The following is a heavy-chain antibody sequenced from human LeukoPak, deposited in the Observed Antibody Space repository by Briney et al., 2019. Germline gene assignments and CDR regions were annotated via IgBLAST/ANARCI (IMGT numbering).Heavy chain of an antibody. V-gene: IGHV3-21*01. CDR2: ISSSSSYI. Sequence: GGSLRLSRAASGFTFSSYSMNWVRQAPGKGLEWVSSISSSSSYIYYADSVKGRFTISRDNAKNSLYLRMNSLRAEDTAVYYCARDQGYNWNDQPYDYWGQGTLVTVSS. CDR1: GFTFSSYS. J-gene: IGHJ4*02. D-gene: IGHD1-1*01. CDR3: ARDQGYNWNDQPYDY.